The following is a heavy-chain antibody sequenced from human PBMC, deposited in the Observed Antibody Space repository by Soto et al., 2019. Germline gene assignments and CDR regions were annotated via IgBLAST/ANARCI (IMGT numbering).Heavy chain of an antibody. J-gene: IGHJ6*02. CDR1: GYTFTGYY. CDR3: ARARGYYDFWSGYHRHYYYYGMDV. V-gene: IGHV1-2*03. Sequence: LGPSVKVSCKASGYTFTGYYMHWVRQAPGQGLEWMGWINPNSGGTNYAQKFQGRVTMTRDTSISTAYMELSRLRSDDTAVYYCARARGYYDFWSGYHRHYYYYGMDVWGQGTTVTVSS. CDR2: INPNSGGT. D-gene: IGHD3-3*01.